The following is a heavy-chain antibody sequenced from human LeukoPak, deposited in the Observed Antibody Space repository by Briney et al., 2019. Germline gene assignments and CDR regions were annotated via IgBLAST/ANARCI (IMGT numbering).Heavy chain of an antibody. D-gene: IGHD3-9*01. V-gene: IGHV3-23*01. J-gene: IGHJ4*02. Sequence: GASLRLSCAASGFIFRNYAMSWVRQAPGKGLEWVSAITGSGDSTYYADSAKGRFTISGDNSKNTLYVEMNTLRAEDTAVYYCAKWGDYDILTGYYVSDFWGQGTLVTVSS. CDR1: GFIFRNYA. CDR2: ITGSGDST. CDR3: AKWGDYDILTGYYVSDF.